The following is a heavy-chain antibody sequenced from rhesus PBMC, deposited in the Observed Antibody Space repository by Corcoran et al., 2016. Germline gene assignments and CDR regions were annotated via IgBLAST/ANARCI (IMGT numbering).Heavy chain of an antibody. Sequence: QVQLQESGPGLVKPSETLSLTCAVSGGSFSGYYWGWIRQPPGAGLEWIGYISGSSGSTDSNPSLKTRVTISTDTSKNQFSLKLSSVTAADTAVYYCARGRYNIWTGYYTYYFDYWGQGVLVTVSS. D-gene: IGHD3-3*01. J-gene: IGHJ4*01. V-gene: IGHV4-165*01. CDR1: GGSFSGYY. CDR3: ARGRYNIWTGYYTYYFDY. CDR2: ISGSSGST.